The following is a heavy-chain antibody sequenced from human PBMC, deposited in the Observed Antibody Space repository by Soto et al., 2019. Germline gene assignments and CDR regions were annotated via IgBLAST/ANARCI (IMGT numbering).Heavy chain of an antibody. Sequence: PSQTLSLTCAISGDSVSSNSAAWNWIRQXPSRGLEWLGRTYYRSKWYNDYAVSVKSRITINPDTSKNQFSLQLNSVTPEDTAVYYCARDQEYSSVYSGYYGMDVWGQGTTVTVSS. CDR1: GDSVSSNSAA. V-gene: IGHV6-1*01. J-gene: IGHJ6*02. CDR2: TYYRSKWYN. D-gene: IGHD6-19*01. CDR3: ARDQEYSSVYSGYYGMDV.